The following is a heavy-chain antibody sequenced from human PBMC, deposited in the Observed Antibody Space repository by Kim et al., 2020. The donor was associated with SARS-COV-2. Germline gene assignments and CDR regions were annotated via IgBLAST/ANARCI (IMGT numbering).Heavy chain of an antibody. Sequence: GGSLRLSCAASGFTFNDYAMHWVRQAPGKGLEWVSGISWNSGSIGYVDSVKGRFTISRDNAKNSLYLQMNSLRVEDTALYYCAKYMGKEVGVTNYWGQGTLVTVSS. J-gene: IGHJ4*02. CDR3: AKYMGKEVGVTNY. CDR1: GFTFNDYA. CDR2: ISWNSGSI. D-gene: IGHD1-26*01. V-gene: IGHV3-9*01.